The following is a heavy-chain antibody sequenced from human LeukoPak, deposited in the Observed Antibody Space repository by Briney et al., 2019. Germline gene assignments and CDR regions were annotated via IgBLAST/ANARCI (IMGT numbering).Heavy chain of an antibody. CDR2: ISAYNGNT. V-gene: IGHV1-18*04. J-gene: IGHJ4*02. CDR3: ARALKYSSSWYFDY. Sequence: GASGKVSCKAAGYTFTSYGISWVRQAPGQGQGWMGWISAYNGNTNNAQKLQGRVTMTTDTYTSTAYMELSSLRSDDTAVYYCARALKYSSSWYFDYWGQGTLVTVSS. CDR1: GYTFTSYG. D-gene: IGHD6-13*01.